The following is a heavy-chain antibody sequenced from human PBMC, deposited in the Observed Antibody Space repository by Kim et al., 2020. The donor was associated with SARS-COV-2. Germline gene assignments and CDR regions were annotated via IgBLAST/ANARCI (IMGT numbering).Heavy chain of an antibody. Sequence: GGSLRLSCAASGFTFSNYWMTWVRQAPGKGLEWVANIKQDGSLKYYVNSVRGRFTVSRDNAKNSLYLQMNSLRVEDTGIYYSVSKSTGWGQGTLVTVSS. CDR2: IKQDGSLK. J-gene: IGHJ4*02. CDR3: VSKSTG. V-gene: IGHV3-7*01. CDR1: GFTFSNYW.